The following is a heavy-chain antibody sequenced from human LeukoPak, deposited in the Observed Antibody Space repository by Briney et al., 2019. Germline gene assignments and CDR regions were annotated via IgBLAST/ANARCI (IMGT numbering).Heavy chain of an antibody. J-gene: IGHJ4*02. D-gene: IGHD5-18*01. CDR3: ARLYSYGYEVVDY. Sequence: SETLSLTRTVSGGSLSSGDYYWSWIRQPPGKGLEWIGYIYYSESTYYNPSLKSRVTISVDTSKNQFSLKLSSVTAADTAVYYCARLYSYGYEVVDYWGQGSLVTVSS. CDR1: GGSLSSGDYY. CDR2: IYYSEST. V-gene: IGHV4-30-4*01.